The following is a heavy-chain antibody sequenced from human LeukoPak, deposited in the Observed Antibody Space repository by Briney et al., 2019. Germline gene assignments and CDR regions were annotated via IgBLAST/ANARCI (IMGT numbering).Heavy chain of an antibody. V-gene: IGHV4-59*08. Sequence: SETLSLTCTVSGGSISSYYWSWIRQPPGKGLEWIGYIYYSGSTTYNPSLKSRLAISVDTSKNQFSLKLSSVTAADTAVYYCARFGTSSSRFFDQWGQGTLVTVSS. CDR3: ARFGTSSSRFFDQ. J-gene: IGHJ4*02. CDR2: IYYSGST. CDR1: GGSISSYY. D-gene: IGHD6-6*01.